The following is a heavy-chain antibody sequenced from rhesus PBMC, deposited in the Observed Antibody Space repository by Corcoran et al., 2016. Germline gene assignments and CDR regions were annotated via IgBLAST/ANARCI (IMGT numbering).Heavy chain of an antibody. D-gene: IGHD3-28*01. Sequence: QLQLQESGPGLVKPSETLSLTCAVSGGSISSNYWSWIRQPPGKGLEWIGRISGSGGSTDYNPSLKSRGNISTNTSKNQFSLKLSSVTAADTAVYYCARDVSYYYESGYSGYFDYWGRGVLVTVSS. CDR1: GGSISSNY. V-gene: IGHV4-173*01. CDR3: ARDVSYYYESGYSGYFDY. J-gene: IGHJ4*01. CDR2: ISGSGGST.